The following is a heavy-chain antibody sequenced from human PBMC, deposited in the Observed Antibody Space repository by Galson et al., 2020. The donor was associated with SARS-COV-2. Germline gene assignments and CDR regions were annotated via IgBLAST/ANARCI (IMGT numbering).Heavy chain of an antibody. J-gene: IGHJ6*02. CDR3: ARDLSYNMDV. D-gene: IGHD1-1*01. Sequence: GESLKISCAASGFTFSDYYMTWFRQAPGKGLEWVSYITRGGRSTYYAASVKGRFTISRDNTKNSLYLQMNSLRAEDTAVYYCARDLSYNMDVWGRGTTVTVSS. CDR1: GFTFSDYY. V-gene: IGHV3-11*01. CDR2: ITRGGRST.